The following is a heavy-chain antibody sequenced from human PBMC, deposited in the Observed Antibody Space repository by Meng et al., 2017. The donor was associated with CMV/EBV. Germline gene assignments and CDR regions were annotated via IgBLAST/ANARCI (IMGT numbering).Heavy chain of an antibody. V-gene: IGHV4-38-2*02. CDR3: ARVVVVVAAARRYYFDY. Sequence: SETLSLTCTVSGYSISSGYYWGWIRQPPGKGLEWVGIIYHSGSTYYNPSLKSRVTISVDTSKNQFSLKLSSVTAADTAVYYCARVVVVVAAARRYYFDYWDQGTLVTVSS. CDR2: IYHSGST. CDR1: GYSISSGYY. J-gene: IGHJ4*02. D-gene: IGHD2-15*01.